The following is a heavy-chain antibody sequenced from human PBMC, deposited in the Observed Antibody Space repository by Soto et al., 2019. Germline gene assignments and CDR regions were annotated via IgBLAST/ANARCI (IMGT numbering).Heavy chain of an antibody. CDR3: ARINYYGPGSFWFDP. CDR2: IYHSEST. CDR1: GGAISSSDW. Sequence: PSETLSLTCAVFGGAISSSDWWTWVRQPPGKGLEWIGEIYHSESTNYNQSLKSRATLSLEKSKNQFSLKLNSVTAADTAVYYCARINYYGPGSFWFDPWGQGTLVTVSS. J-gene: IGHJ5*02. V-gene: IGHV4-4*02. D-gene: IGHD3-10*01.